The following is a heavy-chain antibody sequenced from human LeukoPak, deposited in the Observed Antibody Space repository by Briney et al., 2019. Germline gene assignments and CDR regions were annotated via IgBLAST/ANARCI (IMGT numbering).Heavy chain of an antibody. Sequence: GASVKVSCKASGYTFTSYYMHWVRQAPGQGLEWMGIINPSGGSTSYAQKFQGGVTMTRDTSTSTVYMELSSLRSEDTAVYYCASLDSPGDSSGYPFDYWGQGTLVTVSS. CDR3: ASLDSPGDSSGYPFDY. V-gene: IGHV1-46*01. CDR1: GYTFTSYY. CDR2: INPSGGST. J-gene: IGHJ4*02. D-gene: IGHD3-22*01.